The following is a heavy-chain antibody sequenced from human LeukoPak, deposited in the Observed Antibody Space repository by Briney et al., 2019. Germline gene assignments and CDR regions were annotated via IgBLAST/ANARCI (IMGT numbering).Heavy chain of an antibody. CDR3: ARDYAISMIIVQEPTLDY. J-gene: IGHJ4*02. D-gene: IGHD3-22*01. Sequence: ASVKVSCKASGYTFTSYGISWARQAPGQGLEWMGWISAYNGDTKYAQKLQGRVTMTTDTSTSTVYMELKSLRSDDTAVYYCARDYAISMIIVQEPTLDYWGQGTLVTVSS. V-gene: IGHV1-18*01. CDR2: ISAYNGDT. CDR1: GYTFTSYG.